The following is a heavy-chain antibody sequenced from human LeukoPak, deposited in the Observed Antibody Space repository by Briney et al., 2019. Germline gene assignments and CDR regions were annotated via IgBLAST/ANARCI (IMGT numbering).Heavy chain of an antibody. CDR3: ASKYDILTGFDY. Sequence: GGSLRLSCAASGFTFSDYYMSWIRQAPGKGLEWVSYISSSGSSIYYADSVKGRFTISRDNAKNSLYLQMHSLRAEDPAVYYCASKYDILTGFDYWGQGTLVTVSS. CDR2: ISSSGSSI. V-gene: IGHV3-11*01. CDR1: GFTFSDYY. J-gene: IGHJ4*02. D-gene: IGHD3-9*01.